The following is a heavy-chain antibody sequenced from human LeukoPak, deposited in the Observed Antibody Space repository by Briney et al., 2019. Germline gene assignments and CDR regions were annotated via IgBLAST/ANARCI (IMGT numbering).Heavy chain of an antibody. Sequence: PSETLSLTCAVYGGSFSGYYWSWIRQPPGKGLEWVGEINHSGSTNYNPSLKRRGTIAVDTSKNPFSLRLRYVTPADTAVYYCARGGRTARPKFDYWGQRTLLTASS. D-gene: IGHD2-21*02. V-gene: IGHV4-34*01. J-gene: IGHJ4*02. CDR1: GGSFSGYY. CDR3: ARGGRTARPKFDY. CDR2: INHSGST.